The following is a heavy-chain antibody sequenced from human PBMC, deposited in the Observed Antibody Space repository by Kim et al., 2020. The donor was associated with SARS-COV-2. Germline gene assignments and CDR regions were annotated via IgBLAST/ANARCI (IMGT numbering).Heavy chain of an antibody. V-gene: IGHV1-58*02. CDR1: GFTFTSSA. D-gene: IGHD3-9*01. J-gene: IGHJ5*02. CDR2: IVVGSGNT. Sequence: SVKVSCKASGFTFTSSAMQWVRQARGQRLEWIGWIVVGSGNTNYAQKFQERVTITRDMSTSTAYMELSSLRSEDTAVYYCAADPSYDILTGYYNWFDPWGQGTLVTVSS. CDR3: AADPSYDILTGYYNWFDP.